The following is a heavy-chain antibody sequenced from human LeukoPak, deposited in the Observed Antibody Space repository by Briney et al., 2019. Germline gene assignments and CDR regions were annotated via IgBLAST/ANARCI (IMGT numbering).Heavy chain of an antibody. J-gene: IGHJ4*02. CDR3: ARRRIAARPVDY. V-gene: IGHV4-34*01. Sequence: SETLSLTCTVSGGSISGYYWSWIRQPPGKGLEWIGEINHSGSTNYNPSLKSRVTISVDTSKNQFSLKLSSVTAADTAVYYCARRRIAARPVDYWGQGTLVTVSS. CDR2: INHSGST. CDR1: GGSISGYY. D-gene: IGHD6-6*01.